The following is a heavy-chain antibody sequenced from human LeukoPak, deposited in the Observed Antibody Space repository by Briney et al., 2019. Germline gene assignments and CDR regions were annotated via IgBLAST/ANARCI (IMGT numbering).Heavy chain of an antibody. V-gene: IGHV3-21*01. J-gene: IGHJ3*02. CDR2: ISSSSYI. CDR1: GFTFSSYS. Sequence: GGSLRLSCAASGFTFSSYSVNWVRQAPGKGLEWVSSISSSSYIYYADSVKGRFTISRDNAKNSLYLQMNSLRAEDTAVYYCARDRPDNSNAFDIWGQGTMVTVSS. CDR3: ARDRPDNSNAFDI. D-gene: IGHD2-2*01.